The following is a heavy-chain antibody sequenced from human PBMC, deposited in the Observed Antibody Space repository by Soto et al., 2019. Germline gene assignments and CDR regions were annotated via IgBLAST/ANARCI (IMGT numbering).Heavy chain of an antibody. CDR1: GGTFSSYT. D-gene: IGHD3-3*01. CDR2: IIPILGIA. Sequence: SVKVSCKASGGTFSSYTISWVRQAPGQGLEWMGRIIPILGIANYAQKFRGRVTITADKSTSTAYMELSSLRSEDTAVYYCARDETYYDFWSGYYPAFDIWGQGTMVTVSS. J-gene: IGHJ3*02. CDR3: ARDETYYDFWSGYYPAFDI. V-gene: IGHV1-69*04.